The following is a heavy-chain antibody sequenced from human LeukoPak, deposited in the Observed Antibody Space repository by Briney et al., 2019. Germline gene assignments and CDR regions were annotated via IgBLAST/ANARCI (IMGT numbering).Heavy chain of an antibody. V-gene: IGHV3-7*01. J-gene: IGHJ4*02. CDR2: IKQDGSEK. CDR3: AAHPAPLDY. Sequence: PGGSLRLSCAASGFTVSSNYMSWVRQAPGKGLEWVANIKQDGSEKYYVDSVKGRFTISRDNAKNSLSLQMNSLRAEDTAVYYCAAHPAPLDYWGQGTLVTVSS. CDR1: GFTVSSNY.